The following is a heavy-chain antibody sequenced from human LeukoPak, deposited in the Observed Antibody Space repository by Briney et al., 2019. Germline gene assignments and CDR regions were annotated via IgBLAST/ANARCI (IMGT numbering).Heavy chain of an antibody. CDR1: GYTFTSYY. V-gene: IGHV1-2*02. J-gene: IGHJ5*02. CDR3: ARSKRLVESNWFDP. D-gene: IGHD6-13*01. Sequence: ASVKVSSKASGYTFTSYYMHWVRQAPGQGLEWMGWINPNSGGTNYAQKFQGRVTMTRDTSISTAYMELSRLRSDDTAVYYCARSKRLVESNWFDPWGQGTLVTVSS. CDR2: INPNSGGT.